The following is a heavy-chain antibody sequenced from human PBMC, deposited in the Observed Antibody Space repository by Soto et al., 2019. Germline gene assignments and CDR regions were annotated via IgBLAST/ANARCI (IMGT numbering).Heavy chain of an antibody. D-gene: IGHD6-13*01. V-gene: IGHV3-33*01. CDR3: ARDTRYSSSWYGDYYYGMDV. CDR1: GFTFSSYG. Sequence: QVQLVESGGGVVQPGRSLRLSCAASGFTFSSYGMHWVRQAPGKGLEWVAVIWYDGSNKYYADSVKGRFTISRDNSKNTLDLQMNSLRAEDTAVYYCARDTRYSSSWYGDYYYGMDVWGQGTTVTVSS. J-gene: IGHJ6*02. CDR2: IWYDGSNK.